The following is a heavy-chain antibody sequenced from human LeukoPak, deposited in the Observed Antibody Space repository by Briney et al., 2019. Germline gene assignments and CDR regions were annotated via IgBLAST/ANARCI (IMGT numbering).Heavy chain of an antibody. CDR3: ARQFAYYYDSSGYYHFDY. J-gene: IGHJ4*02. Sequence: GESLKISCKGSGCSFTSYWIGWVRQMPGKGLEWMGIIYPGDSDTRYSPSFQGQVTISADKSISTAYLQWSSLEASDTAMYYCARQFAYYYDSSGYYHFDYWGQGTLVTVSS. D-gene: IGHD3-22*01. CDR2: IYPGDSDT. V-gene: IGHV5-51*01. CDR1: GCSFTSYW.